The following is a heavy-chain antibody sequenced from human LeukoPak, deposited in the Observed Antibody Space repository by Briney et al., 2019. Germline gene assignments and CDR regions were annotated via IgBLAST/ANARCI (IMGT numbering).Heavy chain of an antibody. CDR1: GYTFTSYG. CDR3: ARASKSRRVRAYYYYMDV. J-gene: IGHJ6*03. CDR2: ISAYNGNT. V-gene: IGHV1-18*01. Sequence: ASVKVSCKASGYTFTSYGISWVRQAPGQGLEWMGWISAYNGNTNYAQKLQGRVTMTTDTSTSTAYMELRSLRSDDTAVYYCARASKSRRVRAYYYYMDVWGKGTTVTVSS. D-gene: IGHD3-10*01.